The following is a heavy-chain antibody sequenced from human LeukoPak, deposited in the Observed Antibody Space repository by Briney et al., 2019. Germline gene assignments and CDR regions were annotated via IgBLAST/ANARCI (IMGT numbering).Heavy chain of an antibody. D-gene: IGHD3-10*01. CDR2: ISGSGGST. CDR3: AKDPTYYYGSGSYSTFDY. V-gene: IGHV3-23*01. J-gene: IGHJ4*02. Sequence: GGSLRLSCAASGFTFSSYAMSWVRQAPGKGMEWVSAISGSGGSTYYADSVKGRFTISRDNSKNTLYLQMNSLRAEDTAVYYCAKDPTYYYGSGSYSTFDYWGQGTLVTVSS. CDR1: GFTFSSYA.